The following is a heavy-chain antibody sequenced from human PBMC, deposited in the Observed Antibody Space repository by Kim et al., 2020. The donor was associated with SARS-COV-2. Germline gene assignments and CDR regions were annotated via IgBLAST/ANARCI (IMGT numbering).Heavy chain of an antibody. Sequence: GGSLRLSCAASGFTFSIYGMHWVRQAPGKGLEWLALISYDGKIQYYTDSLRGRFTISRDNSENTLYLQMTSLRAEDTAIYYCARDILVAVNTGWYAGDHWGQGTLVTVSS. D-gene: IGHD2-21*01. CDR3: ARDILVAVNTGWYAGDH. V-gene: IGHV3-33*05. CDR1: GFTFSIYG. J-gene: IGHJ4*02. CDR2: ISYDGKIQ.